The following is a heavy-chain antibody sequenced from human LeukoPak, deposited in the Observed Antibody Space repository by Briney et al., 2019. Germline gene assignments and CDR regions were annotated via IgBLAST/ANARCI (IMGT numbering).Heavy chain of an antibody. J-gene: IGHJ4*02. D-gene: IGHD3-10*01. CDR1: GFSLSTSGVG. CDR2: IYWDDDK. CDR3: AHIPPPSGITMVRGVISFDY. Sequence: SGPTLVKPTQTLTLTCTFSGFSLSTSGVGVGWIRQPPGKALEWLALIYWDDDKRYSPSLKSRLTITKDTSKNQVVLTMTNMDPVDTATYYCAHIPPPSGITMVRGVISFDYWGQGTLVTVSS. V-gene: IGHV2-5*02.